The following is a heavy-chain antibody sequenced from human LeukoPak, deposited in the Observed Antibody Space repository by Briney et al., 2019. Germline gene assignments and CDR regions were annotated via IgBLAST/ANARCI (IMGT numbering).Heavy chain of an antibody. D-gene: IGHD4-23*01. Sequence: SVKVSCKASGGTFSSYAISWVRQAPGQGLEWMGRIIPIFGTANYAQKFQGRVTITTDESTSTAYMELSSLRSEDTAVYYCATEVGGSSHLDYWGQGTLVTVSS. CDR1: GGTFSSYA. V-gene: IGHV1-69*05. J-gene: IGHJ4*02. CDR2: IIPIFGTA. CDR3: ATEVGGSSHLDY.